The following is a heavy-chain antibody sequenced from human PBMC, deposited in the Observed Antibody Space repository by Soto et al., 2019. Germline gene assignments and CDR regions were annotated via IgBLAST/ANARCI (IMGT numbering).Heavy chain of an antibody. CDR2: IYYSGST. CDR1: GGSISSYY. J-gene: IGHJ4*02. V-gene: IGHV4-59*01. D-gene: IGHD3-22*01. Sequence: SETLSLTCTVSGGSISSYYWSRIRQPPGKGLEWIGYIYYSGSTNYNPSLKSRVTISVDTSKNQFSLKLSSVTAADTAVYYCAREGYYDSTNGVDYWGQGTLVTVSS. CDR3: AREGYYDSTNGVDY.